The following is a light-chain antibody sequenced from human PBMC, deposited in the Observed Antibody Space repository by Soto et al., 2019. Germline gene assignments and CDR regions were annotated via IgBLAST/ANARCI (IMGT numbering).Light chain of an antibody. V-gene: IGKV4-1*01. CDR1: QSVFRTSNNKNF. Sequence: DIVMTQSPDSLAVSLGERATINCKSSQSVFRTSNNKNFLAWYQQKAGQPPKLLIYWASTRQSGVPDRFSGSGSGTDFALTITSLQAEDVAVYFCQQYHGIPFTVGPGTKVDIK. CDR2: WAS. J-gene: IGKJ3*01. CDR3: QQYHGIPFT.